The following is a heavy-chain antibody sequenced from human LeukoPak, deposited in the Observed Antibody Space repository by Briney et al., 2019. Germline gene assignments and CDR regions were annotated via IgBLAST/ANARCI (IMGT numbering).Heavy chain of an antibody. D-gene: IGHD3-10*01. CDR2: IWSDGSKK. CDR1: GFTFSSYG. Sequence: GGSLRLSCVASGFTFSSYGMHWVRQAPGKGLEWVAFIWSDGSKKYYADSVKGRFTISRDNSKNTLHLQMNSLRTEDTALYYCVRGKQNMDVWGKGTTVTISS. CDR3: VRGKQNMDV. V-gene: IGHV3-30*02. J-gene: IGHJ6*03.